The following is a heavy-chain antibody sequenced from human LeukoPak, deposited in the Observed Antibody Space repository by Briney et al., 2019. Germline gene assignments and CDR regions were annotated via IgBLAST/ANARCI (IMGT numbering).Heavy chain of an antibody. Sequence: GGSLRLSCAASGFTFSIYAMSWVRQAPGKGLEWVSGISGSSSHTMDADSVRGRFTNSRDNTRNTLYLHMNNVRAEDTALYYCAKEHDYSNAAPEWGFDSWGQGTRVTVSS. CDR3: AKEHDYSNAAPEWGFDS. D-gene: IGHD3-3*01. J-gene: IGHJ4*02. V-gene: IGHV3-23*01. CDR2: ISGSSSHT. CDR1: GFTFSIYA.